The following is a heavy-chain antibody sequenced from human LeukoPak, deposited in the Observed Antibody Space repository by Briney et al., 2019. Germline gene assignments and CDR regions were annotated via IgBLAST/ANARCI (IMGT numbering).Heavy chain of an antibody. CDR1: GFTFGSSA. CDR2: FSRSGPDT. Sequence: GGSLRLSCAASGFTFGSSAMSWVRQAPGKGPEWVSTFSRSGPDTFYADSVKGRFTIFRDNSKNTLYLQMNSLRAEDTAVYYCAKGSLGSWYYFDYWGQGTLVTVSS. J-gene: IGHJ4*02. CDR3: AKGSLGSWYYFDY. D-gene: IGHD6-13*01. V-gene: IGHV3-23*01.